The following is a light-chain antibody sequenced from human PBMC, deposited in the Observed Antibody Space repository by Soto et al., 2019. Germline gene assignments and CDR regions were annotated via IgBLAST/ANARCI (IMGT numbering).Light chain of an antibody. CDR3: QQYNSYSWT. V-gene: IGKV1-5*01. CDR1: QSINNW. CDR2: DAS. J-gene: IGKJ1*01. Sequence: DIQMTQSPSSLSASVGDRVTITCRASQSINNWLAWYQQKPGKAPKLLIYDASTLESGVPSRFSGSRSGTEFTLTISSLQPDDFATYYCQQYNSYSWTFGQGTKGDIK.